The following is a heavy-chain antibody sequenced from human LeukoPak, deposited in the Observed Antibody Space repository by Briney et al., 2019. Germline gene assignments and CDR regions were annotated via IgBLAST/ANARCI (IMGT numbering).Heavy chain of an antibody. D-gene: IGHD3-10*01. CDR2: IYPGDSDT. J-gene: IGHJ4*02. Sequence: GESLKISCKGSGYSFTSYWIGWVRQMPGKGPEWMGIIYPGDSDTRYSPSFQGQVTISVDKSISTAYVQWSSLKASDTAMYYCARQGGITMVRGVIDYWGQGTLVTVSS. CDR1: GYSFTSYW. CDR3: ARQGGITMVRGVIDY. V-gene: IGHV5-51*01.